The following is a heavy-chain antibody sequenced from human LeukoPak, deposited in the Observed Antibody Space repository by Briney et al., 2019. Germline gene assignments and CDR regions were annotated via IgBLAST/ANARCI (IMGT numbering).Heavy chain of an antibody. D-gene: IGHD2-15*01. J-gene: IGHJ6*03. CDR1: GFTFSSYS. V-gene: IGHV3-48*04. CDR2: ISGSSSTI. CDR3: ARESLGYCSGSTCYYFYMDF. Sequence: GSLRLSCAASGFTFSSYSMNWVRQAPGKGLEWLSYISGSSSTIYYAESVKGRFTISRDNAKNSQYLQMNGLRAEDTAVYYCARESLGYCSGSTCYYFYMDFWGKGTTVTVSS.